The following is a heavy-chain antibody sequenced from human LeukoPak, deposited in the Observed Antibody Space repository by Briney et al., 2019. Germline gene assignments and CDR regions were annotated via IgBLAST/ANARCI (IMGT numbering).Heavy chain of an antibody. Sequence: GASVKVSCKASGYTFTSYGISWVRQAPGQGLEWMGWISADNGNTNYAQKLQGRVTMTTDTSTSTAYMELRSLRSDDTAVYYCARVFGYYDFWSGYYKTDYFDYWGQGTLVTVSS. CDR2: ISADNGNT. V-gene: IGHV1-18*01. CDR1: GYTFTSYG. D-gene: IGHD3-3*01. CDR3: ARVFGYYDFWSGYYKTDYFDY. J-gene: IGHJ4*02.